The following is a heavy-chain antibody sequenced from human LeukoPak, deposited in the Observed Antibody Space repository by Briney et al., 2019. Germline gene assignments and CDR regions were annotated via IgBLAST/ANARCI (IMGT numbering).Heavy chain of an antibody. CDR2: IYTSGST. V-gene: IGHV4-4*07. D-gene: IGHD2-8*01. J-gene: IGHJ3*02. CDR3: ARDPKHYCTNGVCFDDALDI. Sequence: SETLSLTCTVSGGSISSYYWSWIRQPPGKGLEWIGRIYTSGSTNTNPSLTSRVTMSVDTSKNQFSLKLSSVTAADTAVYYCARDPKHYCTNGVCFDDALDIWGQGTMVTVSS. CDR1: GGSISSYY.